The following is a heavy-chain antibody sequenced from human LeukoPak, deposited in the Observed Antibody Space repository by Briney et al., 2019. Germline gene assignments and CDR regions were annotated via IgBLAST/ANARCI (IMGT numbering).Heavy chain of an antibody. D-gene: IGHD3-22*01. CDR3: ARVGYYYESSSYSGAFDI. Sequence: PGGSLRLSCTASGFTFDDYGMSWVRQAPGKGLEWDSGINWNGGSTGYADSVKGRFTISRDNAKNSLYLQMNSLRAEDTALYYCARVGYYYESSSYSGAFDICGQGAMVTVSS. CDR2: INWNGGST. CDR1: GFTFDDYG. J-gene: IGHJ3*02. V-gene: IGHV3-20*04.